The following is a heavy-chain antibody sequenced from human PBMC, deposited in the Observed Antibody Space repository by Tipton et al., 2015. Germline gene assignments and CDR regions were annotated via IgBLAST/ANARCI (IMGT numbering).Heavy chain of an antibody. CDR2: ISGSGGNT. Sequence: SLRLSCAASGFTFNNYAMNWVRQAPGQGLEWVSAISGSGGNTYYADSVKGRFTISRDNSKNTLYLQMNNLRADDTAVYYCARSPGAGYGDSRWYFDLWGRGTLVAVSS. D-gene: IGHD4-17*01. V-gene: IGHV3-23*01. CDR3: ARSPGAGYGDSRWYFDL. CDR1: GFTFNNYA. J-gene: IGHJ2*01.